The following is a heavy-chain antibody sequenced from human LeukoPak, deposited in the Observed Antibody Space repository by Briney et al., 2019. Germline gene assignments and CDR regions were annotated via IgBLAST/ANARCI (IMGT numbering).Heavy chain of an antibody. CDR2: IRYDGSNK. CDR3: AKDRFQLLIFDY. J-gene: IGHJ4*02. Sequence: GGSLRLPGAASGFTFSSYGMHWFGRAPGKGLEGVAFIRYDGSNKYYADSVKGRFTISRDNSKNTLYLQMNSLRAEDTAVYYCAKDRFQLLIFDYWGQGTLVTVSS. CDR1: GFTFSSYG. V-gene: IGHV3-30*02. D-gene: IGHD2-2*01.